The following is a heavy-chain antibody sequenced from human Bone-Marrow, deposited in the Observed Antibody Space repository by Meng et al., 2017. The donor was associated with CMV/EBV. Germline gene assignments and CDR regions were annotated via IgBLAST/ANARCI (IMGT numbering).Heavy chain of an antibody. CDR2: ISSNGSTI. D-gene: IGHD2-2*03. V-gene: IGHV3-48*03. CDR3: ARGDPMDIVVVPVPNYYGMDV. Sequence: GGSLRISCAASGSTFSPYEMDWVRQAPGKGLEWVSYISSNGSTIYYADSVKGRFTISRDNAKKSLHLQMNSLRAEDTAIYYCARGDPMDIVVVPVPNYYGMDVWGEATTAASSS. J-gene: IGHJ6*04. CDR1: GSTFSPYE.